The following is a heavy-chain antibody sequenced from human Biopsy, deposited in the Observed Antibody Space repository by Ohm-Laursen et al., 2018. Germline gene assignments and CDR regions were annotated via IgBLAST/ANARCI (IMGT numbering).Heavy chain of an antibody. V-gene: IGHV4-59*01. Sequence: TLSLTCTVSGGPLNSYYWSWIRQPPGKGLEWIGYIYYSGIAANYNPSLKGRVTISVDTSKHQFSLRLTSATAADTAVHYCARGGFGLDGYNSPWGRGTLVIVSS. CDR2: IYYSGIA. CDR3: ARGGFGLDGYNSP. CDR1: GGPLNSYY. D-gene: IGHD5-24*01. J-gene: IGHJ5*02.